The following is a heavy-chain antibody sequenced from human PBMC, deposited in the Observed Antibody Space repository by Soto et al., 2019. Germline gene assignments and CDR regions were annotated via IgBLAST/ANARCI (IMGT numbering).Heavy chain of an antibody. CDR1: GFTFSSYW. V-gene: IGHV3-7*01. CDR2: IKQDGSEK. CDR3: ARDRFDPNGVCYDY. D-gene: IGHD2-8*01. J-gene: IGHJ4*02. Sequence: GGSLRLSCAASGFTFSSYWMSWVRQAPGKGLEWVANIKQDGSEKYYVESGKGRFTISRDNAKNSLYLQMNSLRAEDTAVYYCARDRFDPNGVCYDYWGQGTLVTVSS.